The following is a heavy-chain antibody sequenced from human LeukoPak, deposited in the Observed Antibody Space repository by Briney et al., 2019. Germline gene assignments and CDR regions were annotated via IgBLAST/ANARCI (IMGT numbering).Heavy chain of an antibody. J-gene: IGHJ4*02. CDR1: GGSISSGGYY. CDR3: ARVLGRGAFDY. D-gene: IGHD7-27*01. CDR2: IYYSGST. Sequence: SQTLSLTCTVSGGSISSGGYYWSWIRQPPGKGLEWIGYIYYSGSTNYNPSPKSRVTISVDTSKNQFSLKLSSVTAADTAVYYCARVLGRGAFDYWGQGTLVTVSS. V-gene: IGHV4-61*08.